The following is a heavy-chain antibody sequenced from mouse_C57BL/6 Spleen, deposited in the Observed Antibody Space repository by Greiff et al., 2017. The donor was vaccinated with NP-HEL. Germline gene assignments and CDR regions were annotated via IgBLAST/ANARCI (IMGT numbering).Heavy chain of an antibody. Sequence: EVHLVESGGGLVKPGGSLKLSCAASGFTFSSYAMSWVRQTPEKRLEWVATISDGGSYTYYPDNVKGRFTISRDNAKNNLYLQMSHLKSEDTAMYYCARQFITTVVATDYFDYWGQGTTLTVSS. CDR2: ISDGGSYT. J-gene: IGHJ2*01. CDR1: GFTFSSYA. V-gene: IGHV5-4*01. D-gene: IGHD1-1*01. CDR3: ARQFITTVVATDYFDY.